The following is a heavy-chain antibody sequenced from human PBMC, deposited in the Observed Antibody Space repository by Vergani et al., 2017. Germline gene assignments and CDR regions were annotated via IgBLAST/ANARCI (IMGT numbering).Heavy chain of an antibody. Sequence: EKQLVPSGSETKTPGESLKISCQSFGYIFSNFWIGWVRQRPGRGLECMGSIYPGDSEVKSNPTFRGQVIFSVDTSVNIAYLQWRSLQASDTATYFCASGGHGSENGGALQLWGQGTNITVSS. D-gene: IGHD3-10*01. J-gene: IGHJ3*01. CDR2: IYPGDSEV. CDR1: GYIFSNFW. CDR3: ASGGHGSENGGALQL. V-gene: IGHV5-51*01.